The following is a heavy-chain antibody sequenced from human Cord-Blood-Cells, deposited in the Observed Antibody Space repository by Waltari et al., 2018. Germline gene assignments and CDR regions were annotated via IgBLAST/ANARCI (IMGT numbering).Heavy chain of an antibody. Sequence: QVQLQQWGAGLLKPSETLSLTCAVYGGSFSGYYWSWIRQPPGKGLEWIGEINHSGSTNSNPSLKSRVTISVDTSKNQFSLKLSSVTAADTAVYYCARAWTVVTAFDIWGQGTMVTVSS. D-gene: IGHD2-15*01. CDR3: ARAWTVVTAFDI. CDR1: GGSFSGYY. J-gene: IGHJ3*02. CDR2: INHSGST. V-gene: IGHV4-34*01.